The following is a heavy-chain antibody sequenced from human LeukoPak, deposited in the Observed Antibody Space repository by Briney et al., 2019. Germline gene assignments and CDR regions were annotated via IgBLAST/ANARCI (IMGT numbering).Heavy chain of an antibody. J-gene: IGHJ5*02. Sequence: GSLRLSCAASGFTVSSNYMSWVRQAPGKGLEWIGRIYTSGSTNYNPSLKSRVTMSVDTSKNQFSLKLSSVTAADTAVYYCARDVTIFGVGNLGVDWFDPWGQGTLVTVSS. V-gene: IGHV4-4*07. CDR2: IYTSGST. CDR3: ARDVTIFGVGNLGVDWFDP. D-gene: IGHD3-3*01. CDR1: GFTVSSNY.